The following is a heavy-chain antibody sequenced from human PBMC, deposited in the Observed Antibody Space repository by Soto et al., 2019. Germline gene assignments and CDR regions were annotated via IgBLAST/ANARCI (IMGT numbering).Heavy chain of an antibody. CDR3: ARGVEEMATTTAVWSFDL. CDR2: IIPFFGTT. CDR1: GDTFSTHA. D-gene: IGHD4-17*01. Sequence: QVQLVQSGAEVKKPGSSVKVSCKASGDTFSTHAFGWVRQAPGQGLEWMGGIIPFFGTTNYAQKLQGRVAITADESTTTAYMKLSSLTSEDSAVYYCARGVEEMATTTAVWSFDLWGRGTLVTVSS. J-gene: IGHJ2*01. V-gene: IGHV1-69*01.